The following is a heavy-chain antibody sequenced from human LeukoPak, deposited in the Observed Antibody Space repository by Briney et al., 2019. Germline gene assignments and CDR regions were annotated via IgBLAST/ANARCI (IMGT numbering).Heavy chain of an antibody. CDR2: IYWDDDK. CDR1: GFSLSTSGVG. Sequence: SGPTLVNPTQTLTLTCTFSGFSLSTSGVGVGWIRQPPGKALEWLALIYWDDDKRYSTSLKSRLTITKDTSKNQVVLTMTNMDPVDTATYYCAHSGRITIFGVVARVFDYWGQGTLVTVSS. D-gene: IGHD3-3*01. CDR3: AHSGRITIFGVVARVFDY. J-gene: IGHJ4*02. V-gene: IGHV2-5*02.